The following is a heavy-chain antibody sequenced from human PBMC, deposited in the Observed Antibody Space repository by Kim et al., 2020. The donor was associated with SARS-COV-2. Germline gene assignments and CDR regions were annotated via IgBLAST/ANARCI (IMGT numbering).Heavy chain of an antibody. CDR1: GFTFSSYG. J-gene: IGHJ4*02. CDR3: ANGPSVGFAGRLWFGDS. V-gene: IGHV3-30*18. D-gene: IGHD3-10*01. Sequence: GGSLRLSCAASGFTFSSYGMHWVRQAPGKGLEWVAVISYDGSNKYYADSVKGRFTISRDNSKNTLYLQMNSLRAEDTAVYYCANGPSVGFAGRLWFGDSGGQGTLVTVSS. CDR2: ISYDGSNK.